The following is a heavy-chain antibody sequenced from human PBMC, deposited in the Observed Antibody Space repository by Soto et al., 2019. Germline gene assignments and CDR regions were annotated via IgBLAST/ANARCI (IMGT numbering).Heavy chain of an antibody. CDR2: IYYSGST. J-gene: IGHJ4*02. D-gene: IGHD5-18*01. Sequence: QVQLQESGPGLVKPSQTLSLTCTVSGGSISSGGYYWSWIRQHPGKGLEWIGYIYYSGSTYYNPSLKSRVTISVDTSKNQFSLKLSSVTAADTAVYYCARTDVDTAMVIMFDYWGQGTLVTVSS. CDR1: GGSISSGGYY. V-gene: IGHV4-31*03. CDR3: ARTDVDTAMVIMFDY.